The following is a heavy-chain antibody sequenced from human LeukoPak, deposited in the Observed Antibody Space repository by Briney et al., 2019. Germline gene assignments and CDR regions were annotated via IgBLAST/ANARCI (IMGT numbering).Heavy chain of an antibody. J-gene: IGHJ6*02. Sequence: SETLTLTCTVSGGSISSYYWSWIRQPPGKGLEWIGYIYYSGSTNYNPSLKSRVTISVDTSKNQFSLKLSSVTAADTAVYYCARQLGTPQVPYYYYGMDVWGQGTTVTVSS. CDR3: ARQLGTPQVPYYYYGMDV. D-gene: IGHD3-16*01. CDR1: GGSISSYY. V-gene: IGHV4-59*08. CDR2: IYYSGST.